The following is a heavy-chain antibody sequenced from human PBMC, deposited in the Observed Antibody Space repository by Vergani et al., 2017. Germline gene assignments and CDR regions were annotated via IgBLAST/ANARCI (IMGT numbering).Heavy chain of an antibody. V-gene: IGHV3-30*18. CDR2: ISYDGSNK. J-gene: IGHJ6*02. Sequence: QVQLVESGVGVVQPGRSLRLSCAASGFTFSSYGMHWVRPAPGKGLEWVAVISYDGSNKYYADSVKGRFTISRDNSKNTLYLQMNSLRAEDTAVYYCAKDAGSGSYYNPHYYYYGMDVWGQGTTVTVSS. D-gene: IGHD3-10*01. CDR1: GFTFSSYG. CDR3: AKDAGSGSYYNPHYYYYGMDV.